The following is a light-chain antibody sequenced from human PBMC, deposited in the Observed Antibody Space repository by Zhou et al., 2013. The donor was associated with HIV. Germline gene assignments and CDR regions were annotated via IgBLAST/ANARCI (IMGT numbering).Light chain of an antibody. Sequence: EIVLTQSPATLSVSPGARATLSCRASQSVNHNLAWYQQKPGQAPRLLIYGTSSRATGIPDRFSGSGSGTDFTLTISRLEPEDFALYYCEHYDKSLTFGGGTKVEIK. V-gene: IGKV3-20*01. CDR1: QSVNHN. CDR2: GTS. J-gene: IGKJ4*01. CDR3: EHYDKSLT.